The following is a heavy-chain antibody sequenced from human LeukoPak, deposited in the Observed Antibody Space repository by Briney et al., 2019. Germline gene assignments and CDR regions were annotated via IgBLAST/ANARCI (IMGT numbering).Heavy chain of an antibody. CDR3: ARAAYTSGWYNGLDV. Sequence: PGRSLRLSCAASGFTFSSYGIHWVRQAPGKGLEWVAIISYDGSNKYYADSVKGRFTISRDTSKNTLYLQMNSLRAEDTAVYYCARAAYTSGWYNGLDVWGQGTTVTVSS. J-gene: IGHJ6*02. CDR1: GFTFSSYG. V-gene: IGHV3-30*03. CDR2: ISYDGSNK. D-gene: IGHD6-19*01.